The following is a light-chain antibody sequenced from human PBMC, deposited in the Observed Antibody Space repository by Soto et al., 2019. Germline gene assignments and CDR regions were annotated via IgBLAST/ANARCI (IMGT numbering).Light chain of an antibody. J-gene: IGKJ5*01. CDR1: QSVSRSY. V-gene: IGKV3-20*01. Sequence: IVLTQSPGTLSLSPGDRATLSCRASQSVSRSYLGWYQQKPGQAPRLLMYGASIRAAGVPDRFNVSGSGTEFTLTISRMEPEDFTVDDCQQYNSYFTFGQGTRLEIK. CDR2: GAS. CDR3: QQYNSYFT.